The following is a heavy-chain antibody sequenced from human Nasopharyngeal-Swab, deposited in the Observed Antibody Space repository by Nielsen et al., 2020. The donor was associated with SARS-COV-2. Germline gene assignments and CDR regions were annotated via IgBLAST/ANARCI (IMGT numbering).Heavy chain of an antibody. J-gene: IGHJ5*02. V-gene: IGHV4-34*01. Sequence: SETLSLTCAVYGGSFSGYYWSWIRQPPGKGLEWIGEINHSGSTNYNPSLKSRVTISVDTSKNQFSLKLSSVTAADTAVYYCARGFNWNFKFDPWGQGTLATVSS. D-gene: IGHD1-7*01. CDR3: ARGFNWNFKFDP. CDR1: GGSFSGYY. CDR2: INHSGST.